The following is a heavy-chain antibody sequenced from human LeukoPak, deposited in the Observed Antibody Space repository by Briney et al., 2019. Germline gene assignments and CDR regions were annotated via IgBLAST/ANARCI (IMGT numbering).Heavy chain of an antibody. CDR3: ARALYATSFQYFDY. CDR2: IYPGDSET. D-gene: IGHD3-22*01. CDR1: GYNFTNYW. V-gene: IGHV5-51*01. Sequence: GESLRISCQGSGYNFTNYWIGWVRQMPGKGLEWMGIIYPGDSETRHSPSFQGLVTISADKSISTAYLQWSSLKASDTAIYYCARALYATSFQYFDYWGQGTLVTVSP. J-gene: IGHJ4*02.